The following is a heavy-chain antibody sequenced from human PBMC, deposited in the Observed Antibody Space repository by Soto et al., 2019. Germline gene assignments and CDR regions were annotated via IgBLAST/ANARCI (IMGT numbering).Heavy chain of an antibody. Sequence: GPPVKVACKTSGYSFTRYSIDWGRQAPGQRLEWMGWINAGNGNTKYSQKFQGRVTITRDTSASTAYMELSSLRSEDTAVYYCARIGGYETFDYWGQGTLVTVSS. CDR2: INAGNGNT. V-gene: IGHV1-3*01. J-gene: IGHJ4*02. D-gene: IGHD5-12*01. CDR1: GYSFTRYS. CDR3: ARIGGYETFDY.